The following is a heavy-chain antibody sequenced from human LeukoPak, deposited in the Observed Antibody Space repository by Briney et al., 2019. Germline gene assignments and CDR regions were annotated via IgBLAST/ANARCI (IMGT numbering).Heavy chain of an antibody. V-gene: IGHV3-23*01. J-gene: IGHJ4*02. CDR1: GVTFSSYA. Sequence: PGGSLRLSCAASGVTFSSYAMSWVRQAPGKGLEWVSAISGSGGSTYFADSVKGRFTISRDISKNTLYLQMNSLRAEDTAVYYCARAPTGTVTKVDYWGQGTLVTVSS. CDR3: ARAPTGTVTKVDY. CDR2: ISGSGGST. D-gene: IGHD4-11*01.